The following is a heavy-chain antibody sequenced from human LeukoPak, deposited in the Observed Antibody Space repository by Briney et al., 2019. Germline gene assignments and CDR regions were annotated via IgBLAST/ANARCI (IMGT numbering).Heavy chain of an antibody. J-gene: IGHJ4*02. CDR1: GFTFSGYA. D-gene: IGHD1-26*01. Sequence: GGSLRPSCAASGFTFSGYAMSWVRQAPGKGLDWVSAISGNGGNTYYADSVKGRFTISRDNSKNTLYLQMNSLRVEDTAVYYCAKAAIVGATTLYFDFWGQGTLVTVSS. CDR3: AKAAIVGATTLYFDF. V-gene: IGHV3-23*01. CDR2: ISGNGGNT.